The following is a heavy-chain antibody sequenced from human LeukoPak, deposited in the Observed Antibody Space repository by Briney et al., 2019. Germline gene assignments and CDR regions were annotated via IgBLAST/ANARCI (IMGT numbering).Heavy chain of an antibody. Sequence: GGSLRLSCEASGFTFSDYYMSWIRQAPGKGLEWVSYITSSGSTIYYADSMKGRFTISRDNAKHSLFLQLDSLRAEDTAVYYCARGRPGMVRGVMATGTHPNPLDYWGQGTLVTVSS. J-gene: IGHJ4*02. V-gene: IGHV3-11*01. CDR1: GFTFSDYY. CDR2: ITSSGSTI. CDR3: ARGRPGMVRGVMATGTHPNPLDY. D-gene: IGHD3-10*01.